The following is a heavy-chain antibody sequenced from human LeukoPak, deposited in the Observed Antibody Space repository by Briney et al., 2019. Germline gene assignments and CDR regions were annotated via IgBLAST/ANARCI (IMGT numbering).Heavy chain of an antibody. CDR1: GFTFSSYG. V-gene: IGHV3-30*18. D-gene: IGHD3-3*01. CDR3: AKDSGRYYDFWSGYYHFDY. Sequence: GRSLRLSCAASGFTFSSYGMHWVRQAPGKGLEGVAVISYDGSNKYYADSVKGRFTISRDNSKNTLYLQMNSLRAEDKAVYYCAKDSGRYYDFWSGYYHFDYWGQGTLVTVSS. J-gene: IGHJ4*02. CDR2: ISYDGSNK.